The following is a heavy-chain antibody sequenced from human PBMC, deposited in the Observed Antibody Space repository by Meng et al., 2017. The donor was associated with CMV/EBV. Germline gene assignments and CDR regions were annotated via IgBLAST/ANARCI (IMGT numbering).Heavy chain of an antibody. J-gene: IGHJ4*02. CDR3: ARGAGYPGYFDY. CDR2: IYYSGST. CDR1: GGSISSYY. V-gene: IGHV4-59*01. Sequence: QVQLQASGPGLGKPSETPSLTCTVSGGSISSYYWSWIRQPPGKGLEWIGYIYYSGSTNYNPSLKSRVTISVDTSKNQFSLKLSSVTAADTAVYYCARGAGYPGYFDYWGQGTLVTVSS. D-gene: IGHD5-18*01.